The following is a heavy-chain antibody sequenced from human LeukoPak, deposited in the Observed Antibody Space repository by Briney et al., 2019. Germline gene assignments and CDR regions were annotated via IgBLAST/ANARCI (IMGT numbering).Heavy chain of an antibody. CDR3: AREGIAAAGRPFDF. Sequence: ASVKFSCKASGYSFTDKYLHWVRQAPGQGLEWMGWINPKSGGTNYAQKFQGRVTMTTDTSISTAYMELSRLRSDDTAVYFCAREGIAAAGRPFDFWGQGTLVSVSS. V-gene: IGHV1-2*02. D-gene: IGHD6-13*01. CDR2: INPKSGGT. J-gene: IGHJ4*02. CDR1: GYSFTDKY.